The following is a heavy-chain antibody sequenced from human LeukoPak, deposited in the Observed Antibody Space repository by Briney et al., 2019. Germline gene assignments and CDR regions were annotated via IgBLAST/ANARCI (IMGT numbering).Heavy chain of an antibody. Sequence: MSSETLSLTCTVSGGSISSSSYYWGWIRQPPGKGLEWIGSIYYSGSTYYNPSLKSRVTISVDTSKNQFSLKLSSVTAADTAVYYCARLFGGAAVGRAFDIWGQGTMVTVSS. D-gene: IGHD3-16*01. J-gene: IGHJ3*02. CDR1: GGSISSSSYY. CDR2: IYYSGST. V-gene: IGHV4-39*01. CDR3: ARLFGGAAVGRAFDI.